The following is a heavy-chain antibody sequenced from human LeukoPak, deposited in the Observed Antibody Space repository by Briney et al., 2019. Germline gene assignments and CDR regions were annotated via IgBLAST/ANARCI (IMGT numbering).Heavy chain of an antibody. D-gene: IGHD2-2*01. CDR1: GYTFTGYY. CDR2: INPNSGGT. V-gene: IGHV1-2*02. J-gene: IGHJ4*02. CDR3: ARWHCSSTSCYPDY. Sequence: ASVKVSCKASGYTFTGYYMHWVRQAPGQGLEWMGWINPNSGGTNYAQKFQGRATMTRDTSISTAYMELSRLRSDDTAVYYCARWHCSSTSCYPDYWGQGTLVTVSS.